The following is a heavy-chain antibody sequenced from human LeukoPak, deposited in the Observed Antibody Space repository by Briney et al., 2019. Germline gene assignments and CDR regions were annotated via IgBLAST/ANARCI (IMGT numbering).Heavy chain of an antibody. CDR1: GFTFSSYA. J-gene: IGHJ4*02. D-gene: IGHD2-2*01. Sequence: GGSLRLSCAASGFTFSSYAMHWVRQAPGKGLGWVEIISYDGRNKYYAESVKGQLTISIENSKNTLYLQMNSRRAEDMAVYYCAKDWSSSWELDYWGQGTMVTVCS. V-gene: IGHV3-30*04. CDR2: ISYDGRNK. CDR3: AKDWSSSWELDY.